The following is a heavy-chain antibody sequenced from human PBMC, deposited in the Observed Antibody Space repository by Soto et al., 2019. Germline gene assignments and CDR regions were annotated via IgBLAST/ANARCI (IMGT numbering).Heavy chain of an antibody. CDR2: VHYTGRT. CDR1: GGSISNDNYH. Sequence: SETLSLTCTVSGGSISNDNYHWGWVRQPPGKGLEWLGSVHYTGRTYQNPSLKSRVTMSAGTSNNQFSLKVNSVTAADTAVYYCARRVRGAAAGFFDYWGLGTLVTVSS. V-gene: IGHV4-39*01. D-gene: IGHD6-13*01. J-gene: IGHJ4*02. CDR3: ARRVRGAAAGFFDY.